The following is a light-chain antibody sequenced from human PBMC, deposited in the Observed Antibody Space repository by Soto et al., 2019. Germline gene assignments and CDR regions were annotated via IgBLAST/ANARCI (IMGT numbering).Light chain of an antibody. CDR2: DVS. CDR1: QTISTS. V-gene: IGKV1-5*01. J-gene: IGKJ4*01. Sequence: DIQMTQSPSTLSGSVGDRVTITCRASQTISTSLAWYQHKPGKAPKLLMFDVSNLESGVPSRFSGSGSGTDFTLTISSLQAEDVAVYYCQQYYNTPLTFGGGTKVDIK. CDR3: QQYYNTPLT.